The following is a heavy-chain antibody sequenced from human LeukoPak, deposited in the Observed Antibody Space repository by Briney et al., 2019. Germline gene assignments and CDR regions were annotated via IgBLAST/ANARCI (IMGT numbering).Heavy chain of an antibody. CDR3: ARGKFTIPKTYYFDF. CDR1: GVSISSSGFY. CDR2: VYYRGIT. J-gene: IGHJ4*02. V-gene: IGHV4-39*01. D-gene: IGHD3-9*01. Sequence: SETLSLTCTVSGVSISSSGFYWGWIRQPPGKGLEWIGSVYYRGITYYNPSLKSRVAIFVDMSRNQFSLKLSSLTAADTAVYYCARGKFTIPKTYYFDFWGQGTLVTVSS.